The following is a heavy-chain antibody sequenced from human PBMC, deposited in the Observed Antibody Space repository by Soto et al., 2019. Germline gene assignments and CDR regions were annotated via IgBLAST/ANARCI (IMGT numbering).Heavy chain of an antibody. Sequence: SLRLSCAASGFTFSSYGMHWVRQAPGKGLEWVAVILYDGSKKDYADSVKGRFTISRDNSKNTLYLQMNSLRAEDTAIYYCAKDRGALRWSEEHYYFDYWGQGTLVTVSS. V-gene: IGHV3-30*18. J-gene: IGHJ4*02. CDR3: AKDRGALRWSEEHYYFDY. D-gene: IGHD4-17*01. CDR2: ILYDGSKK. CDR1: GFTFSSYG.